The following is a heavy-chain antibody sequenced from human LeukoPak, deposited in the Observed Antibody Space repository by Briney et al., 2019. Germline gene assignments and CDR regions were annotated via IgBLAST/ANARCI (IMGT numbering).Heavy chain of an antibody. V-gene: IGHV3-21*01. CDR3: ARGPLDSKIVVVPADYYYYGMDV. J-gene: IGHJ6*02. CDR2: ISSTSAYI. CDR1: GFTFSIYS. D-gene: IGHD2-2*01. Sequence: GGSLRLSCAASGFTFSIYSMNWVRQTPGKGLEWVSSISSTSAYIYYADSVKGRFTISRDNAKNSLYLQMNSLRDEDTAVYYCARGPLDSKIVVVPADYYYYGMDVWGQGTTVTVSS.